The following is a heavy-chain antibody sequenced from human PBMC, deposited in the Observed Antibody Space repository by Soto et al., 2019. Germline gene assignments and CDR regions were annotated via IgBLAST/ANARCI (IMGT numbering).Heavy chain of an antibody. D-gene: IGHD3-10*01. V-gene: IGHV3-73*02. CDR3: TRPQSMVRGVIMSYYGMDV. Sequence: EVQLVESGGGLVQPGGSLKLSCAASGFTFSGSAMHWVRQASGKGLEWVGRIRSKANSYATAYAASVKGRFTISRDDSKNTAYLQMNSLKTEDTAVYYCTRPQSMVRGVIMSYYGMDVWGQGTTVTVSS. J-gene: IGHJ6*02. CDR2: IRSKANSYAT. CDR1: GFTFSGSA.